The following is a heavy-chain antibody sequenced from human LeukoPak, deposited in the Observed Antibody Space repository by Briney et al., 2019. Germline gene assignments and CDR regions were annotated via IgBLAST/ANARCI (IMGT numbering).Heavy chain of an antibody. CDR1: GYTFTCYG. J-gene: IGHJ4*02. Sequence: ASVKVSCKASGYTFTCYGISRVRQAPGQGLEWMGWISAYNGNTNYAQKLQGRVTMTTDTSTSTAYMELRSLRSDDTAVYYCARDLAVAGTFGYWGQGTLVTVSS. CDR2: ISAYNGNT. D-gene: IGHD6-19*01. V-gene: IGHV1-18*01. CDR3: ARDLAVAGTFGY.